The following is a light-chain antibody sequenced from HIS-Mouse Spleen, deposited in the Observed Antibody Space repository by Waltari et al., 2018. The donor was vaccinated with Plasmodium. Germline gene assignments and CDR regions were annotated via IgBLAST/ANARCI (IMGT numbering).Light chain of an antibody. V-gene: IGLV3-1*01. CDR3: QAWDSSTVV. CDR2: QDS. Sequence: SYELTQPPSVSVSPGQTASTPCPGAKLGAKYACWYQQKPGQSPVLVIYQDSKRPSGIPGRFSGSNSGNTATLTISGTQAMDEADYYCQAWDSSTVVFGGGTKLTVL. J-gene: IGLJ2*01. CDR1: KLGAKY.